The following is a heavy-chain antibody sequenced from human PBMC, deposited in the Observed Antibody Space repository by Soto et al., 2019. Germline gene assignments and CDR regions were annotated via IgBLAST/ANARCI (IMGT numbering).Heavy chain of an antibody. J-gene: IGHJ4*02. D-gene: IGHD3-16*01. CDR1: GYTFTSYG. V-gene: IGHV1-18*01. CDR2: ISGHNGNT. CDR3: ARVRGSYFDY. Sequence: QVQLVQSGAEVQKPGASVKVSCKNSGYTFTSYGISWVRQAPGQGLEWMGWISGHNGNTNYAQKLQERLTMTTDTSTSTAYMELRSLRADDTDVYYCARVRGSYFDYWGQGTLVTVSS.